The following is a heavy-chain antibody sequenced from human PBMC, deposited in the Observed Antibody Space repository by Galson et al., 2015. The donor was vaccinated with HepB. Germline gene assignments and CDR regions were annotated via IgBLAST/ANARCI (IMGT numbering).Heavy chain of an antibody. V-gene: IGHV3-23*01. J-gene: IGHJ4*02. CDR3: AKDYTPDGLYDIDY. Sequence: SGAEVKKPGESLRISCKGSGYSFTSYWISWVRQAPGKGLEWVSGIWGSSASTYYADSVKGRFAIFRDNSKNTLYLQMNSLRAEDTAVYYCAKDYTPDGLYDIDYWGQGTLVTVSS. CDR1: GYSFTSYW. CDR2: IWGSSAST. D-gene: IGHD5/OR15-5a*01.